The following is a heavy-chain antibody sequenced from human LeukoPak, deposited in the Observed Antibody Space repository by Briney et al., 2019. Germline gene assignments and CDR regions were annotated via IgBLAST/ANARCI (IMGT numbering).Heavy chain of an antibody. CDR2: INSDGSST. V-gene: IGHV3-74*01. D-gene: IGHD1-26*01. CDR1: GFTFSSYW. CDR3: ATRYSGSDYPGWAFDY. Sequence: GGSLRLSCAASGFTFSSYWMHWVRQAPGKGLVWVSRINSDGSSTDYADSVKGRFAISRDNAKNTLYLQMNGLRAEDTAVYYCATRYSGSDYPGWAFDYWGQGTLVTVSS. J-gene: IGHJ4*02.